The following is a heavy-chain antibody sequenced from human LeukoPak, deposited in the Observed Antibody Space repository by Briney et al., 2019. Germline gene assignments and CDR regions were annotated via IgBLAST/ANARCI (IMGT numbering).Heavy chain of an antibody. V-gene: IGHV5-51*01. CDR3: GREGRSSSPMDY. J-gene: IGHJ4*02. CDR2: IYPGDSDT. Sequence: PGESLKISCAGSGYSFNTYWIGWVRQMPGKGLEWMGIIYPGDSDTRYSPSFQGQVTISADKSLSTAYLQWGSLKASDTAMYYCGREGRSSSPMDYWGQGTLVTVSS. D-gene: IGHD6-6*01. CDR1: GYSFNTYW.